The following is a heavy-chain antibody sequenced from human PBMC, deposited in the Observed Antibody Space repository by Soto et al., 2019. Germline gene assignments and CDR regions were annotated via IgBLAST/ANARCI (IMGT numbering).Heavy chain of an antibody. J-gene: IGHJ6*02. Sequence: ASVKVSCKASGYTFTSYDINCVRQATGQGLEWMGWMNPNSGNTGYAQKFQGRVTMTRNTSISTAYMELSSLRSEDTAVYYCAREFRDIVATVGRYYYYGMDVWGQGTTVTVSS. V-gene: IGHV1-8*01. D-gene: IGHD5-12*01. CDR3: AREFRDIVATVGRYYYYGMDV. CDR2: MNPNSGNT. CDR1: GYTFTSYD.